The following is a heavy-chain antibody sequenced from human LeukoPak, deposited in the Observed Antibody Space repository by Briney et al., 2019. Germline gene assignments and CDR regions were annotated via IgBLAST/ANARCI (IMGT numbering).Heavy chain of an antibody. CDR2: IYYSGGT. J-gene: IGHJ4*02. V-gene: IGHV4-39*01. CDR3: ARHSGSYYQPLDY. D-gene: IGHD1-26*01. CDR1: GGSVSSSSYY. Sequence: SETLSLTCSVSGGSVSSSSYYWGWIRQPPGKGLEWIGSIYYSGGTYYNPSLKSRVIISVDTSKNQFSPKVSSVTAADTAVYYCARHSGSYYQPLDYWGQGTLVTVSS.